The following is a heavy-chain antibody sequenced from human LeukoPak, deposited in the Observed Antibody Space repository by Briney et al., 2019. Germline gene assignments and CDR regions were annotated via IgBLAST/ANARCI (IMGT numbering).Heavy chain of an antibody. Sequence: SETLSLTCTVSGGSISSSSYYWGWIRQPPGKGLEWIGSIYYSGSTYYNPSLKSRVTISVDTSKNQFSLKLSSVTAADTAVYYCARLLTVVTARYYFDYWGQGTLVTVSS. CDR3: ARLLTVVTARYYFDY. J-gene: IGHJ4*02. CDR1: GGSISSSSYY. V-gene: IGHV4-39*01. CDR2: IYYSGST. D-gene: IGHD2-15*01.